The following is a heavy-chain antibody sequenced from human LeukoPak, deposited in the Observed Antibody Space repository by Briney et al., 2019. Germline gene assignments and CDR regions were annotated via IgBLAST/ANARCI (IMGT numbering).Heavy chain of an antibody. J-gene: IGHJ4*02. V-gene: IGHV3-33*01. CDR1: GFTFSSYG. CDR3: ARVMDSYSSGWYAAYDY. D-gene: IGHD6-19*01. Sequence: PGGSLRLSCAASGFTFSSYGIRWVRQAPGKGLEWVAVIGYEGSNKYYADSVKGRFTISRDNSKNTLYLQMNSLRAEDTAVYYCARVMDSYSSGWYAAYDYWGQGTLVTVSS. CDR2: IGYEGSNK.